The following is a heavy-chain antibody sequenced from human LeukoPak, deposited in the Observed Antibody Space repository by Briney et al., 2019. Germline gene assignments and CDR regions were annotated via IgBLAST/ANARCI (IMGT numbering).Heavy chain of an antibody. V-gene: IGHV4-34*01. J-gene: IGHJ4*02. CDR1: GGSFRGYY. Sequence: SETLSLTCAVYGGSFRGYYWTWIRQPPGKGLEWIGEINHSGSTNYNPSLKSRVTISVDTSKNQFSLRLSSVTAADTAVYYCARHVHVSMIVVILSDYFDYWGRGTLVSVSS. CDR2: INHSGST. D-gene: IGHD3-22*01. CDR3: ARHVHVSMIVVILSDYFDY.